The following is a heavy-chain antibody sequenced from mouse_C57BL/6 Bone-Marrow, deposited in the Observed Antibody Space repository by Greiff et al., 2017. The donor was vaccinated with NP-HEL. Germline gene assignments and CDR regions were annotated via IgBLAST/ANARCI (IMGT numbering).Heavy chain of an antibody. Sequence: ESGPGLVKPSQSLSLTCSVTGYSITSGYYWNWIRQFPGNKLEWMGYISYDGSNNYNPSLKNRISITRDTSKNQFFLKLNSVTTEDTATYYCAREYYDYDGAWFAYWGQGTLVTVSA. V-gene: IGHV3-6*01. CDR1: GYSITSGYY. CDR2: ISYDGSN. J-gene: IGHJ3*01. D-gene: IGHD2-4*01. CDR3: AREYYDYDGAWFAY.